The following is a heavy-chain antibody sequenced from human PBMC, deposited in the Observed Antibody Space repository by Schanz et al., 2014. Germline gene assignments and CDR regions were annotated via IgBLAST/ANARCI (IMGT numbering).Heavy chain of an antibody. V-gene: IGHV3-15*06. Sequence: VQLVESGGGVVQPGGSLRLSCAASGFTFSSYGMHWVRQAPGKGLEWVGRIKAKSDGGTTNYAAPVKGRFTISRDDSKSTVFLHLSSLRAEDTAVYFCTTEYQLLDCLDTWGQGTLVTVSS. CDR1: GFTFSSYG. D-gene: IGHD1-1*01. CDR2: IKAKSDGGTT. CDR3: TTEYQLLDCLDT. J-gene: IGHJ5*02.